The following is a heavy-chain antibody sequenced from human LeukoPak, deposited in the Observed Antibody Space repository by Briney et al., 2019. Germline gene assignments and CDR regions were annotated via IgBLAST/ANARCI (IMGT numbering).Heavy chain of an antibody. CDR1: GFTFSDAW. Sequence: GGSLRLSCAASGFTFSDAWMNWVRQAPGKGLVWVSRINSDGSSTSYADSVKGRFTISRDNAKNTLYLQMNSLRAEDTAVYYCAREGWERYYFDYWGQGTLVTVSS. CDR3: AREGWERYYFDY. J-gene: IGHJ4*02. CDR2: INSDGSST. V-gene: IGHV3-74*01. D-gene: IGHD6-19*01.